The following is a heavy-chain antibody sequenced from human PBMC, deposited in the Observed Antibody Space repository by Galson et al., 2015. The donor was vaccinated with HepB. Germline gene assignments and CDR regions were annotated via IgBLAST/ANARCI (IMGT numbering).Heavy chain of an antibody. D-gene: IGHD5-18*01. CDR3: ARDLAGTAMVAGGYSYYGMDV. CDR1: GFTVSSNY. V-gene: IGHV3-66*02. Sequence: SLRLSCAASGFTVSSNYMSWVRQAPGKGLEWVSVIYSGGSTYSADSVKGRFTISRDNSKNTLYLQMNSLRAEDTAGYYCARDLAGTAMVAGGYSYYGMDVWGKGTTVTVSS. CDR2: IYSGGST. J-gene: IGHJ6*04.